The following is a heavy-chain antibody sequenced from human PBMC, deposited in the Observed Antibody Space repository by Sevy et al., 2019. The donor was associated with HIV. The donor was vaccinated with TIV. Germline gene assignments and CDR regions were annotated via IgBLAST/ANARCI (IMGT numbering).Heavy chain of an antibody. CDR2: IYFNGHI. CDR1: GGSITSLY. Sequence: SETLSLTCTVSGGSITSLYWNWIRQPPGKGLEWIANIYFNGHINYNPSLKSRVTLSLNTSKNQFSLRLSSVTAADTAMYYCAGENAWGRGYSWGQGTLVTVSS. D-gene: IGHD1-26*01. V-gene: IGHV4-59*08. CDR3: AGENAWGRGYS. J-gene: IGHJ4*02.